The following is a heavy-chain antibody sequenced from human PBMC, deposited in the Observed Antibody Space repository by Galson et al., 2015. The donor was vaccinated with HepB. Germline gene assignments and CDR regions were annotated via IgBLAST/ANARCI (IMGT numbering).Heavy chain of an antibody. D-gene: IGHD3-10*01. CDR1: GYTFTSYY. CDR2: INHSGGST. V-gene: IGHV1-46*03. J-gene: IGHJ6*02. CDR3: ARDRAASMDV. Sequence: SCKASGYTFTSYYMHWVRQAPGQGLEWMGIINHSGGSTSYAQKFQGRVTMTRDTSTSTVYIELSSLRSEDTAVYYCARDRAASMDVWGQGTTVTVSS.